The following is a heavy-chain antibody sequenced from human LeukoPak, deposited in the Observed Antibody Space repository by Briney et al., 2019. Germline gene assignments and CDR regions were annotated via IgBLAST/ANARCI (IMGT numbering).Heavy chain of an antibody. D-gene: IGHD3-22*01. V-gene: IGHV4-38-2*02. CDR3: ARAYYYDSSGYYYPSRYYYYMDV. J-gene: IGHJ6*03. Sequence: PSETLSLTCTVSGYSISSGYYWGWIRQPPGKGLEWIGSIYHSGSTYYNPSLKSRVTISVDTSKNQFSLKLSSVTAADTAVYYCARAYYYDSSGYYYPSRYYYYMDVWGKGTTVTISS. CDR1: GYSISSGYY. CDR2: IYHSGST.